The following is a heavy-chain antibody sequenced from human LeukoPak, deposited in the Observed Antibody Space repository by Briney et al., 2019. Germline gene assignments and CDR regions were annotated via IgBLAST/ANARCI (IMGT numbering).Heavy chain of an antibody. CDR3: AGEDNSSGYRPFDI. Sequence: ASVKVSCKASGYTFTGYYIHWVRQAPGQGLEWMGRINPNDGGTNYAQKFQGRVTMTRDMSMSTAYMELSRLRSDDTAVYYCAGEDNSSGYRPFDIWGQGTMVTVPS. CDR2: INPNDGGT. D-gene: IGHD3-22*01. V-gene: IGHV1-2*06. J-gene: IGHJ3*02. CDR1: GYTFTGYY.